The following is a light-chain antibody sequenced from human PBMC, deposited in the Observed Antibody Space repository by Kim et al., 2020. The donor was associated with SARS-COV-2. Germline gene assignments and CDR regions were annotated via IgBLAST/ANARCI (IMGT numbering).Light chain of an antibody. V-gene: IGLV3-19*01. Sequence: SSELTQDPAVSVALGQTVRITCQGDSLRSYYATWYQQKPGQAPILVIYGKNNRPSVIPDRFSGSSSGNTASLTITGTQAGAEADYYCNSRDSNDNVVFGG. J-gene: IGLJ2*01. CDR2: GKN. CDR3: NSRDSNDNVV. CDR1: SLRSYY.